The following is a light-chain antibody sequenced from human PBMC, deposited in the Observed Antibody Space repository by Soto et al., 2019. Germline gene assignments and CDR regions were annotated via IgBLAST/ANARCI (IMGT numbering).Light chain of an antibody. CDR2: KTS. Sequence: IQMTQSPSTLSASVGDTVTIACRASESIYSWLAWYKQIPGKAPQLVIYKTSTLQNGVPSRFSGSRSGAEYTFTISSLEPDDFATYYCQEYKSNSRTFGQGT. J-gene: IGKJ1*01. V-gene: IGKV1-5*03. CDR1: ESIYSW. CDR3: QEYKSNSRT.